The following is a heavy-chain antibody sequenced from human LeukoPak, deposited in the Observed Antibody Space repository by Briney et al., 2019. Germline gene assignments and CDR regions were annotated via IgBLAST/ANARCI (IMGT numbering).Heavy chain of an antibody. V-gene: IGHV4-59*01. D-gene: IGHD6-13*01. CDR1: GGSISSYY. J-gene: IGHJ4*02. Sequence: SETLSLTRTVSGGSISSYYWSWIRQPPGKGLEWIGYIYYSGSTNYNPSLKSRVTISVDTSKNQFSLKLSSVTAADTAVYYCAREGYSSFDYWGQGTLVTVSS. CDR2: IYYSGST. CDR3: AREGYSSFDY.